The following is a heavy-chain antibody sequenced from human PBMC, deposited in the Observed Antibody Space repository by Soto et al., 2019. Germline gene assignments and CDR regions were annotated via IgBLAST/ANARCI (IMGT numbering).Heavy chain of an antibody. V-gene: IGHV4-34*01. CDR2: INHSGST. J-gene: IGHJ5*02. D-gene: IGHD3-16*02. Sequence: SETLSLTCAVYGGPFSGYYWSWIRQPPGKGLEWIGEINHSGSTNYNPSLKSRVTISVDTSKNQFSLKLSSVTAADTAVYYCARGSNYDYVWGSYRPVPPFDPWGQGTLVTVSS. CDR3: ARGSNYDYVWGSYRPVPPFDP. CDR1: GGPFSGYY.